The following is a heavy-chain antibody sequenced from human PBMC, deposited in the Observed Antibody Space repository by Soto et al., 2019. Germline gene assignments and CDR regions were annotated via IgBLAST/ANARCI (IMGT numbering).Heavy chain of an antibody. CDR1: GFTFSSYA. Sequence: GGSLRLSCAASGFTFSSYAMSWVRQAPGKGLEWVSAISGSGGSTYYADSVKGRFTISRDNSKNTLYLQMNSLRAEDTAVYYCAKDDVVVPAATYFDYWGQGTLVTVSS. V-gene: IGHV3-23*01. J-gene: IGHJ4*02. CDR3: AKDDVVVPAATYFDY. D-gene: IGHD2-2*01. CDR2: ISGSGGST.